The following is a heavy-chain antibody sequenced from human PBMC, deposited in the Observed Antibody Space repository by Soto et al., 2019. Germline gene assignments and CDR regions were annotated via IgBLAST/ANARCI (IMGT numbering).Heavy chain of an antibody. Sequence: GGSLRLSCAASGCTFSSYSMNWVRQAPGKGLEWVSSISSSSSYIYYADSVKGRFTISRDNAKNSLYLQMNSLRAEDTAVYYCARDREYSSSSWVRCFDPWGQGTLVTVCS. J-gene: IGHJ5*02. CDR3: ARDREYSSSSWVRCFDP. V-gene: IGHV3-21*01. D-gene: IGHD6-6*01. CDR1: GCTFSSYS. CDR2: ISSSSSYI.